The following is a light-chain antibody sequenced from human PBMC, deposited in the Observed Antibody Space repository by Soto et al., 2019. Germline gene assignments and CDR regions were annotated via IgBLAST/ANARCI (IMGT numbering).Light chain of an antibody. V-gene: IGKV1-9*01. CDR2: AAS. CDR3: QRYGSSPLYA. CDR1: QGLSSD. Sequence: DIQLTQSPSFLSASVGDRVTITCRASQGLSSDLAWYQQKPGKAPKLLIYAASTLQSGVPSRFSGSGSGTEFTLTISSLQPEDFATYYCQRYGSSPLYAFGQGTKLEI. J-gene: IGKJ2*01.